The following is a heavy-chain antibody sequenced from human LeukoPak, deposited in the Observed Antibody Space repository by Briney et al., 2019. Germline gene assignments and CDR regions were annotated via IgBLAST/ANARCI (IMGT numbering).Heavy chain of an antibody. Sequence: ASVKVSCKASGYTFTSYYMHWVRQAPGQGLEWMGIINPSGGSTSYAQKFQDRVTMTRGTSTSTVYMELRSLRSDDTAVYYCARGEFLEWLFDFDYWGQGTLVTVSS. CDR1: GYTFTSYY. J-gene: IGHJ4*02. V-gene: IGHV1-46*01. CDR2: INPSGGST. CDR3: ARGEFLEWLFDFDY. D-gene: IGHD3-3*01.